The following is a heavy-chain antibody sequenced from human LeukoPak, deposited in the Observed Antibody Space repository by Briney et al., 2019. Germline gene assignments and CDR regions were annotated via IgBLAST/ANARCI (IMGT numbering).Heavy chain of an antibody. CDR2: ISGGSGST. CDR3: AKHRFESGGYHSTD. J-gene: IGHJ4*02. D-gene: IGHD3-22*01. V-gene: IGHV3-23*01. CDR1: GFTFSSYA. Sequence: GGSLRLSCAASGFTFSSYAMSWVRQAPGKGLAWVSTISGGSGSTYCADSVKGRFTISRDDSKNTLYLQMNSLRDEDTAVYYCAKHRFESGGYHSTDWGQGTLVTVSS.